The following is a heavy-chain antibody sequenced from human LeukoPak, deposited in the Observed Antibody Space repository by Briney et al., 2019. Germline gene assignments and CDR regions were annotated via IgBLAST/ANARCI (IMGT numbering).Heavy chain of an antibody. CDR2: IRSSRET. D-gene: IGHD5-12*01. CDR3: ERDAGNSGYGCDL. V-gene: IGHV3-48*01. Sequence: GGALRLSLASAGFTLKSYTMHLGRPGPGKGAGWGSHIRSSRETFYADYVKGRFTISSDNARNSLYLQMHNLSGEDTAIYSCERDAGNSGYGCDLWGQGPLVTVSS. CDR1: GFTLKSYT. J-gene: IGHJ5*02.